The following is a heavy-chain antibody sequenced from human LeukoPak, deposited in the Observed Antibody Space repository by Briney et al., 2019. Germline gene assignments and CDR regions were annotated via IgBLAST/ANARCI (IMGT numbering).Heavy chain of an antibody. CDR2: ISYSGTT. CDR1: GGSISSNY. Sequence: SETLSLTCTVSGGSISSNYLSWIRQPPGKGLEWIGYISYSGTTSYNPSLESRVTMSVGTSKNQFSLKLTSVTAADTAVYYCAREGGRQWLVSGPFHSWGQGTPVTVSS. CDR3: AREGGRQWLVSGPFHS. J-gene: IGHJ5*01. D-gene: IGHD6-19*01. V-gene: IGHV4-59*01.